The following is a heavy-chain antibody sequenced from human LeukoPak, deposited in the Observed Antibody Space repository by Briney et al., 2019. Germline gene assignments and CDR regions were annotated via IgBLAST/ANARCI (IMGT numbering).Heavy chain of an antibody. V-gene: IGHV5-51*01. CDR3: ARSYCSSTSCSPNFDY. CDR2: IYPGDSDT. CDR1: GYSFTSYW. J-gene: IGHJ4*02. Sequence: GESLKISCKGSGYSFTSYWTGWVRQMPGKGLEWMGIIYPGDSDTRYSPSFQGQVTISADKSISTAYLQWSSLKASDTAMYYCARSYCSSTSCSPNFDYWGQGTLVTVSS. D-gene: IGHD2-2*01.